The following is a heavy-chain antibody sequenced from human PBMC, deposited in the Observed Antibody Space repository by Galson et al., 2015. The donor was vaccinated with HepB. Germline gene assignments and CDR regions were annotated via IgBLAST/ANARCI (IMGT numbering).Heavy chain of an antibody. CDR3: ARDREGYYGSGNFDY. Sequence: CAISGDSVSSNSAAWNWIRQSPSRGLEWLGRTYYRSKWYNDYAVSVKGRITINPDTSKNQFSLQLNSVTPEDTAVYYCARDREGYYGSGNFDYWGQGTLVTVSS. CDR2: TYYRSKWYN. CDR1: GDSVSSNSAA. V-gene: IGHV6-1*01. J-gene: IGHJ4*02. D-gene: IGHD3-10*01.